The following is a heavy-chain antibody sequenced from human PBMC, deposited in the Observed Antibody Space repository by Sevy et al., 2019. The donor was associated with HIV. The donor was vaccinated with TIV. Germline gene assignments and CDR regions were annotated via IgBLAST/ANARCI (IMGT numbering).Heavy chain of an antibody. D-gene: IGHD3-16*01. CDR1: GFTFSDYY. J-gene: IGHJ4*02. V-gene: IGHV3-11*01. Sequence: GGSLRLSCAASGFTFSDYYMSWIRQAPGKGLEWISYISGSSSAIVYADSVKGRFAISRNNAKNSLYLHMDNLRAEDAAVYFGVGRPYGSAYSWTYDFDYWGQGTLVTVSS. CDR3: VGRPYGSAYSWTYDFDY. CDR2: ISGSSSAI.